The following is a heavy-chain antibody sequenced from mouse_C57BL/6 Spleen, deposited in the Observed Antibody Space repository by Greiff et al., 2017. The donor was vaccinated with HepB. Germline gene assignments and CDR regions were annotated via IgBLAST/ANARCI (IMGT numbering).Heavy chain of an antibody. CDR3: ARSGTTKGYFDY. CDR1: GYAFSSSW. J-gene: IGHJ2*01. V-gene: IGHV1-82*01. CDR2: IYPGDGDT. D-gene: IGHD1-1*01. Sequence: QVQLKESGPELVKPGASVKISCKASGYAFSSSWMNWVKQRPGKGLEWIGRIYPGDGDTNYNGKFKGKATLTADKSSSTAYMQLSSLTSEDSAVYFCARSGTTKGYFDYWGQGTTLTVSS.